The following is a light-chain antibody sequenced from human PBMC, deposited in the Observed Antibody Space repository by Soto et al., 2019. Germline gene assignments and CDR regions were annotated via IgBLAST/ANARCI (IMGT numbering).Light chain of an antibody. CDR2: DVS. Sequence: DIQMTQSPSTLSSSVGDTFTITFLASQRMSGWLAWHQQKPGKAPKLLIYDVSALKRGVPPRFSGSGSGTEFTLTISNLRPDDFATYYCQHYHSFSITFGQGTRLEIK. CDR3: QHYHSFSIT. J-gene: IGKJ5*01. CDR1: QRMSGW. V-gene: IGKV1-5*01.